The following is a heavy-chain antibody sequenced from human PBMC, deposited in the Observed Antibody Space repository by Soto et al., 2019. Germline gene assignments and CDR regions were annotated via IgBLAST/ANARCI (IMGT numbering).Heavy chain of an antibody. CDR1: GFTFSTYA. CDR3: AKGSGHCSGVSCYAPTDY. D-gene: IGHD2-15*01. J-gene: IGHJ4*02. V-gene: IGHV3-23*01. Sequence: EVQLLESGGGLTQAGGFLRLSCAASGFTFSTYAMSWVRQAPGKGLEWVSAISGSGDSTYYADSVKGRFTISRDNSKTTLYLHMNSLRAADTAVYYCAKGSGHCSGVSCYAPTDYWGQGTLVTVSS. CDR2: ISGSGDST.